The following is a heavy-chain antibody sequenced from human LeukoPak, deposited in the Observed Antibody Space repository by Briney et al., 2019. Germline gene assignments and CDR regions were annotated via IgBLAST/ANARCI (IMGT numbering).Heavy chain of an antibody. J-gene: IGHJ4*02. Sequence: GGSLRLSCAASGFTFSNYAMSWVRQAPGKGLEWVSAISGNGGSTYYADSVKGRFTISRDNSKSTLYLQMNSLSAEDTAVYYCAKISPYGGNSAWGQGTLVTVSS. CDR3: AKISPYGGNSA. D-gene: IGHD4-23*01. CDR2: ISGNGGST. CDR1: GFTFSNYA. V-gene: IGHV3-23*01.